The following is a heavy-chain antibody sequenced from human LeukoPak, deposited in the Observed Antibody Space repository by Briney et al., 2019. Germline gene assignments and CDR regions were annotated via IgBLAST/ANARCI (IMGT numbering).Heavy chain of an antibody. CDR3: ARDGAGYCSGGSCYQDYYYYYMDV. Sequence: ASVKVSFKASGYTFTSYGISWVRQAPGQGLEWMGWISAYNGNTNYAQKLQGRVTMTTDTSTSTAYMELRSLRSDDTAVYYCARDGAGYCSGGSCYQDYYYYYMDVWGKGTTVTISS. D-gene: IGHD2-15*01. CDR1: GYTFTSYG. J-gene: IGHJ6*03. CDR2: ISAYNGNT. V-gene: IGHV1-18*01.